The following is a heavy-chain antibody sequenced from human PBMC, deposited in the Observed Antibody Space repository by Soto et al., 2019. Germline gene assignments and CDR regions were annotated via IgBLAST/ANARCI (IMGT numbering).Heavy chain of an antibody. CDR1: GFTFSSYG. V-gene: IGHV3-30*18. Sequence: GGSLRLSCAASGFTFSSYGMHWVRQAPGKGLEWVAVISYDGSNKYYADSVKGRFTISRDNSKNTLYLQMNSLRAEDTAVYYCAKTSSSEGFDYWGQGTLVTVSS. CDR2: ISYDGSNK. J-gene: IGHJ4*02. CDR3: AKTSSSEGFDY. D-gene: IGHD6-6*01.